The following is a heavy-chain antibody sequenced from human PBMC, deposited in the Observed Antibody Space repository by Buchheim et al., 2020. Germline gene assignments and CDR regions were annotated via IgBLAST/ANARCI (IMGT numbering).Heavy chain of an antibody. CDR1: GFTVSSNY. CDR3: ARNWGSAAYDSSGYGLEQPFDY. J-gene: IGHJ4*02. Sequence: EVQLVESGGGLVQPGGSLRLSCAASGFTVSSNYMSWVRQAPGKGLEWVSVIYSGGSTYYADSVKGRFTISRDNSKNTLYLQMNSLRAEDTAVYYCARNWGSAAYDSSGYGLEQPFDYWGQGTL. V-gene: IGHV3-66*01. D-gene: IGHD3-22*01. CDR2: IYSGGST.